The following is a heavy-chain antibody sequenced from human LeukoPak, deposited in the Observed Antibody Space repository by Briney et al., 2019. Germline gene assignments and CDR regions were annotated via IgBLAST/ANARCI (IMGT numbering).Heavy chain of an antibody. V-gene: IGHV4-59*01. CDR2: IYYSGST. CDR3: ARYYYDSSGYHFDY. J-gene: IGHJ4*02. Sequence: SETLSLTCTVSGGSISSYYWSWIRQPPGKGLEWIGYIYYSGSTNYNPSLKSRVSISVDTSKNQFSLKLSSVTAADTAVYYCARYYYDSSGYHFDYWGQGTPVTVSS. CDR1: GGSISSYY. D-gene: IGHD3-22*01.